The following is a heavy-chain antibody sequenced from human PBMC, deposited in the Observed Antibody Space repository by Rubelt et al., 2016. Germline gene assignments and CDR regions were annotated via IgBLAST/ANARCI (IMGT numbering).Heavy chain of an antibody. J-gene: IGHJ4*02. CDR1: GFTFSSYA. CDR2: FSGSGGST. D-gene: IGHD6-13*01. V-gene: IGHV3-23*01. CDR3: AKGTKSAGREDY. Sequence: GGGVVQPGRSLRLSCAASGFTFSSYAMSWVRQAPGKGLEWVSAFSGSGGSTYYADSVKGRFTISRDNSKNTLYMQMNSLRDEDTAVYYCAKGTKSAGREDYWGQGTLVTVSS.